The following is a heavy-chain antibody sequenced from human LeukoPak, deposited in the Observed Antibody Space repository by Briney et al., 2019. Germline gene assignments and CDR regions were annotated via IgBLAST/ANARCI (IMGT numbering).Heavy chain of an antibody. V-gene: IGHV4-39*07. CDR3: ARRVGGSYYGYFDY. D-gene: IGHD1-26*01. CDR2: IYHTGST. CDR1: GASISSDSNY. Sequence: SGTLSLTCTVSGASISSDSNYWAWVRQPPGKGLQWIGSIYHTGSTFYNPSLKSRVTISVDTSKNQFSLKLSSVTAADTAVYYCARRVGGSYYGYFDYWGQGTLVTVSS. J-gene: IGHJ4*02.